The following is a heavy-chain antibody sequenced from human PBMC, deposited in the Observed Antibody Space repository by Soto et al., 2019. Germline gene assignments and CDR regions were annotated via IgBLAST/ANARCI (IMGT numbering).Heavy chain of an antibody. CDR2: IIPIFGTA. D-gene: IGHD6-13*01. Sequence: SVKVSCKASGGTFSSYAISWVRQAPGQGLEWMGGIIPIFGTANYAQKFQGRVTITADESTSTAYMELSSLRSEDTAVYYCARVTSSWGLVSYFDYWGQGTLVTVSS. V-gene: IGHV1-69*13. J-gene: IGHJ4*02. CDR3: ARVTSSWGLVSYFDY. CDR1: GGTFSSYA.